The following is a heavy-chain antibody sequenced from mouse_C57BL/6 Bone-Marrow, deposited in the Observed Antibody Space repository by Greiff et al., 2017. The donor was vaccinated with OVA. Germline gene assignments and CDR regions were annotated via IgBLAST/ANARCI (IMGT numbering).Heavy chain of an antibody. V-gene: IGHV1-64*01. CDR2: IHPNSGST. CDR3: ARSGWFAY. Sequence: VQLQQPGAELVKHGASVKLSCKASGYTFTSYWMHWVKQRPGQGLEWIGMIHPNSGSTNYNEKFKSKATLTVDKSSSTAYMQLGSLTSEDSAVYYCARSGWFAYWGQGTLVTVSA. D-gene: IGHD3-1*01. CDR1: GYTFTSYW. J-gene: IGHJ3*01.